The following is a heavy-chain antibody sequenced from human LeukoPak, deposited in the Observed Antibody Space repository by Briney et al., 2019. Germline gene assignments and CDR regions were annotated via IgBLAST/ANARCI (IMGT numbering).Heavy chain of an antibody. CDR3: ARILVGYYYAPLDT. Sequence: GGSLRLSCVASGFTFGDYGMSWVRQFPGKGLELVSSINWNSGSILYADSVKGRFTIYRDDAKSSVFLEMNSLRVEDTGLYHCARILVGYYYAPLDTWGQGSLGTVSS. D-gene: IGHD3-16*01. CDR2: INWNSGSI. V-gene: IGHV3-20*01. CDR1: GFTFGDYG. J-gene: IGHJ4*01.